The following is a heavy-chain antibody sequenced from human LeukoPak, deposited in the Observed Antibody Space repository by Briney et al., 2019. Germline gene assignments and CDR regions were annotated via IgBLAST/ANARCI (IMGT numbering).Heavy chain of an antibody. Sequence: GASVKVSCKASGYTFTSYYMHWVRQAPGQGLEWMGIINPSGGSTSYAQKFQGRVTMTRDTSTSTVYMELSSLRSEDTAVYYCASWNSVIAAAGIRDYWGQGTLVTVSS. CDR3: ASWNSVIAAAGIRDY. CDR2: INPSGGST. V-gene: IGHV1-46*01. CDR1: GYTFTSYY. J-gene: IGHJ4*02. D-gene: IGHD6-13*01.